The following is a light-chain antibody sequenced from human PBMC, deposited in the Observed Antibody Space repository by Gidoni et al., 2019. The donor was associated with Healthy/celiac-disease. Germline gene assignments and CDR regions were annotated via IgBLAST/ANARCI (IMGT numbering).Light chain of an antibody. Sequence: SYELTQPPSVSVSPGQTASITCSGDKLGDKYACWYQQKPGQSPVLVIYQDSKRPSGIPERFSGSNSGNTATLTISGTQAMDEADYYCQACDRVFGGGTKLTVL. V-gene: IGLV3-1*01. CDR1: KLGDKY. CDR2: QDS. J-gene: IGLJ2*01. CDR3: QACDRV.